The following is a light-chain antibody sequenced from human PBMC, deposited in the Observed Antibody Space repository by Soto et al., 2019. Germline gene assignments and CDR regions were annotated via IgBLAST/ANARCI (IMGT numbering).Light chain of an antibody. V-gene: IGKV3-20*01. CDR1: QSVSSNY. CDR2: GAS. CDR3: QQYGSSGT. Sequence: SQSAGTVSLSTGERVTLSCRASQSVSSNYLAWYQQKPGQAPRLLIYGASNRATGIPDRFSGSGSGTDFTLTISRLEPEDFAVYYWQQYGSSGTFGQGTKVDI. J-gene: IGKJ1*01.